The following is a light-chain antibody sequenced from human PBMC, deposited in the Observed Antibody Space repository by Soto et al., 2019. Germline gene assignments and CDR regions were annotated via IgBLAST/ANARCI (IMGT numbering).Light chain of an antibody. Sequence: AIRMTQSPSSLSASTGDRVTITCLASQGISSYLAWYQQKPGKAPKLLIYAASTLQSGVPSRLSGSGSGPDFTLTISCLQSEDFATYYCQQYYSYPGTFGQGTKVAIK. CDR1: QGISSY. J-gene: IGKJ1*01. V-gene: IGKV1-8*01. CDR2: AAS. CDR3: QQYYSYPGT.